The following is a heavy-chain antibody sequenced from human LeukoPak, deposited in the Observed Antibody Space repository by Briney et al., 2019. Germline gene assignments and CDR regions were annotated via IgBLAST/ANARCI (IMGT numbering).Heavy chain of an antibody. J-gene: IGHJ3*01. Sequence: SETLSLTCAVYGGSFSGYYWSWIRQPPGKGLEWIGEINHSGSTNYNPSLKSRVTISVDTSKNQFSLKLSSVTAADTAAYYCTSRGFRLPLDAFDVWGQGTRVAVSS. V-gene: IGHV4-34*01. CDR2: INHSGST. CDR3: TSRGFRLPLDAFDV. D-gene: IGHD5-24*01. CDR1: GGSFSGYY.